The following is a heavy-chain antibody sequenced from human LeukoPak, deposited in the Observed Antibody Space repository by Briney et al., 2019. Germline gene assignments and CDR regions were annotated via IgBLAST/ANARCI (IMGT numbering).Heavy chain of an antibody. CDR3: AYSWSVSGAFDY. V-gene: IGHV4-34*01. D-gene: IGHD1-26*01. Sequence: SETLSLTCAVYGGSFGGYYWSWIRQPPGKGLEWIGEINHSGSTNYNPSPKSRVTISVDTSKNQFSLKLSSVTAADTAVYYCAYSWSVSGAFDYWGQGTLVTVSS. J-gene: IGHJ4*02. CDR2: INHSGST. CDR1: GGSFGGYY.